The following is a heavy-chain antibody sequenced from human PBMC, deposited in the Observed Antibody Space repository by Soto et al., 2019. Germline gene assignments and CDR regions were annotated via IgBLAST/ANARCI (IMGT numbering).Heavy chain of an antibody. V-gene: IGHV4-61*01. J-gene: IGHJ4*02. CDR2: VYDTGRT. Sequence: PSETLSLTCTVSGGSFKSGSYSWSWIRQPPGKGLEWIGYVYDTGRTSYNPSLKSRVSISMDTSKDQFSLNLDSVTAADTAVYFCARDFAFFDSWGQGTPVTVSS. D-gene: IGHD3-3*01. CDR3: ARDFAFFDS. CDR1: GGSFKSGSYS.